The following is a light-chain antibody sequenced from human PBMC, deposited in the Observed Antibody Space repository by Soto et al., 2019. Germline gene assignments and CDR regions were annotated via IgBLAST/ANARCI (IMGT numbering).Light chain of an antibody. V-gene: IGKV3-15*01. CDR2: GAS. Sequence: EIVMTQSPATLSVSPWERATLSCRASQSVSSNLAWYQQKPGQAPRLLIYGASTRATGILARFSGSGSGTDFTHTISSLQSEDFAVYYCQQYNNWPPLYTFGQGTKLEIK. CDR3: QQYNNWPPLYT. J-gene: IGKJ2*01. CDR1: QSVSSN.